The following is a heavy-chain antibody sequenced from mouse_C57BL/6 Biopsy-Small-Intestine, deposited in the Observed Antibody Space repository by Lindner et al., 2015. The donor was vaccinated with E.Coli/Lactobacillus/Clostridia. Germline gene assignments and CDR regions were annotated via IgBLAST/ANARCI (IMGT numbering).Heavy chain of an antibody. J-gene: IGHJ2*01. Sequence: VQLQESGAELVRPGASVKLSCTASGFNIKDDYMHWVKQRPEQGLEWIGWIGPESGVSEYASKFQGKATITADTSSNTAYLQVSSLTSKDTAVYYCTTGRNYYFDYWGQGTTLTVSS. CDR2: IGPESGVS. CDR1: GFNIKDDY. V-gene: IGHV14-4*01. CDR3: TTGRNYYFDY.